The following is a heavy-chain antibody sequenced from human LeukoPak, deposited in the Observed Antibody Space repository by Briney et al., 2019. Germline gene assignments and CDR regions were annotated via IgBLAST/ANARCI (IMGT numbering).Heavy chain of an antibody. CDR2: VNSDGGST. Sequence: QPGGSLRLSCAASGFTFRSSAMAWVRQPPGKGLEWVSSIAVNSDGGSTYYADSVKGRFTISRDDPENTLHLQMNSLRVEDTAVYYCATFLSGRFLFYWGQGTLVTVSS. D-gene: IGHD3-10*01. V-gene: IGHV3-23*01. CDR1: GFTFRSSA. J-gene: IGHJ4*02. CDR3: ATFLSGRFLFY.